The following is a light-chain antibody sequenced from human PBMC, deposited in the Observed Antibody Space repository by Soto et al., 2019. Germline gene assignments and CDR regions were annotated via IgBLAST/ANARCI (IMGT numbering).Light chain of an antibody. CDR3: GSYTSSSTPVV. V-gene: IGLV2-14*01. CDR2: DVS. J-gene: IGLJ2*01. CDR1: SSDVGGYNY. Sequence: QSALTQPASVSGSPGQSITISCTGTSSDVGGYNYVSWYQQHPGKAPKLIIYDVSNRPSGVSNRFSGSKSGNTASLTISGLQAEDEADYYCGSYTSSSTPVVFGGGTKLTVL.